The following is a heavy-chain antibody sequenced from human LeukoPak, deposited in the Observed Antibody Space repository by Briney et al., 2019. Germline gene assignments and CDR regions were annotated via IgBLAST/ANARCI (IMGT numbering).Heavy chain of an antibody. Sequence: SETLSLTCTVSGGSISSYYWSWIRQPAGKGLEWIGNVFYTGITNYNPSLKSRVNISIDTSESQVSLRLNDVTAADTAVYYCARTLVRGVIKKSIWFGPWGQGTLVSVSS. V-gene: IGHV4-59*01. CDR2: VFYTGIT. J-gene: IGHJ5*02. D-gene: IGHD3-10*01. CDR1: GGSISSYY. CDR3: ARTLVRGVIKKSIWFGP.